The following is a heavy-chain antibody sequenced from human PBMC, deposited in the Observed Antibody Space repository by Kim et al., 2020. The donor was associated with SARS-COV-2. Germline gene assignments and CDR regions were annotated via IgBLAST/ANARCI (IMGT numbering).Heavy chain of an antibody. V-gene: IGHV3-33*06. CDR1: GFTFSSYG. Sequence: GGSLRLSCAASGFTFSSYGMHWVRQAPGKGLEWVAVIWYDGSNKYYADSVKGRFTISRDNSKNTLYLQMNSLRAEDTAVYYCAKDQGSYCTGGVCYPFDYWGQGTLVTVSS. J-gene: IGHJ4*02. CDR3: AKDQGSYCTGGVCYPFDY. D-gene: IGHD2-8*02. CDR2: IWYDGSNK.